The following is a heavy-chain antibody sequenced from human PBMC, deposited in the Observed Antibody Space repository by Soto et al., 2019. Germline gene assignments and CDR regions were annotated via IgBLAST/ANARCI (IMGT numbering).Heavy chain of an antibody. CDR3: AREIMPLPNDWYFDL. CDR2: IFDSGST. Sequence: QVQLQESGPGLVKPSETLSLTCTVSGGSISGGVHSWSWIRQPPGKGLEWIGHIFDSGSTYYTPSLRSRLTISVDPSKNQCSLRLSSVTAAATAVYYCAREIMPLPNDWYFDLWGRGTLVTVSS. CDR1: GGSISGGVHS. J-gene: IGHJ2*01. D-gene: IGHD2-8*01. V-gene: IGHV4-30-4*01.